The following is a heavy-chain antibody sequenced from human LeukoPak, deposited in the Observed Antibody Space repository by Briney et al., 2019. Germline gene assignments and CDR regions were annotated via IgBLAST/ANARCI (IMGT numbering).Heavy chain of an antibody. J-gene: IGHJ5*02. CDR3: ARVLSNCGGDCYPQINWFDP. CDR1: GTSTNSYY. CDR2: IYHSGST. V-gene: IGHV4-59*01. Sequence: PSETLSLTCSVSGTSTNSYYWSWIRQPPGKGLEWIGSIYHSGSTYYNPSLKSRATISVDTSKNQFSLKLSSVTAADTAVYYCARVLSNCGGDCYPQINWFDPWGQGTLVTVSS. D-gene: IGHD2-21*01.